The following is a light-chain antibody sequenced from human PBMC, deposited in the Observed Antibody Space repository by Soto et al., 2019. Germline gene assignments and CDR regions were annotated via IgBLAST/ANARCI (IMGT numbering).Light chain of an antibody. CDR1: SSDVGGYNY. V-gene: IGLV2-14*01. CDR3: SSYTSSSTYV. Sequence: QSALTQPASVSGSPGQSITISCTGTSSDVGGYNYVSWYQHHPVKAPKLMIYEVSNRPSGVSNRFSGSKSGNTASLTISGLQAEDEADYYCSSYTSSSTYVFGTGTKVTVL. CDR2: EVS. J-gene: IGLJ1*01.